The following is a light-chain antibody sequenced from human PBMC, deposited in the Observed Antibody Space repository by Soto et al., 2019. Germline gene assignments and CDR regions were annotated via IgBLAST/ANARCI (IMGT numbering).Light chain of an antibody. CDR3: HNYNRAPWT. CDR2: GAS. CDR1: EDISNY. V-gene: IGKV1-27*01. J-gene: IGKJ1*01. Sequence: DIQMTQSPSSLSASVGDRVIITCRASEDISNYLAWYQQKPGKVPKLLIYGASTLQSGVPSRFSGSGSGTDFTLTISSLQTEDVATYYCHNYNRAPWTFGQGTKVESK.